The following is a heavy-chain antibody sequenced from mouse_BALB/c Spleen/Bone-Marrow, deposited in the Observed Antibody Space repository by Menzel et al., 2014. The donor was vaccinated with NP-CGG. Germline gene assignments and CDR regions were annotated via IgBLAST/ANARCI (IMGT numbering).Heavy chain of an antibody. Sequence: VQLQQSGPGLVQPSQSLSITCTASGFSLTSYGVHWVRQSPGKGLEWLGVIWSGGSTAYNAAFISRLSISKDNSKSQVFFKMSSLQANDTAIYYCARNKDTTVGDYWGQGTTLTVSS. CDR2: IWSGGST. J-gene: IGHJ2*01. D-gene: IGHD1-1*01. V-gene: IGHV2-2*02. CDR1: GFSLTSYG. CDR3: ARNKDTTVGDY.